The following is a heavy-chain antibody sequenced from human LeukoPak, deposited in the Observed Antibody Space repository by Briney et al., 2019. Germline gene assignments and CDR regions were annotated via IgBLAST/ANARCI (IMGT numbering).Heavy chain of an antibody. CDR1: GFTFSVYG. Sequence: GGSLRLSCAASGFTFSVYGMSWVRQAPGKGLGWVAVISYDGSNKYYADSVKGRFTISRDNSKNTLYLQMNSLRAEDTAVYYCAKDRGGNGWYFDYWGQGTLVTVSS. V-gene: IGHV3-30*18. CDR3: AKDRGGNGWYFDY. CDR2: ISYDGSNK. J-gene: IGHJ4*02. D-gene: IGHD4-23*01.